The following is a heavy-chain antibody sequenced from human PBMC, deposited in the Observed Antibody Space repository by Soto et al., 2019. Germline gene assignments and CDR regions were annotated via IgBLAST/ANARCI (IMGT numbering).Heavy chain of an antibody. Sequence: SETLSLTCAVSGGSISSSNWWSWVRQPPGKGLEWIGEIYHSGSTNYNPSLKSRVTISVDKSKNQFSLKLSSVTAADTAVYYCARDLRTEQYDSSGWYYWGQGTLVTVS. CDR2: IYHSGST. J-gene: IGHJ4*02. V-gene: IGHV4-4*02. D-gene: IGHD6-19*01. CDR3: ARDLRTEQYDSSGWYY. CDR1: GGSISSSNW.